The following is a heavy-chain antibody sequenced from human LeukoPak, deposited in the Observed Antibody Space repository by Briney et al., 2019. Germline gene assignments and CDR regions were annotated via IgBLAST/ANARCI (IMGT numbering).Heavy chain of an antibody. CDR1: GGTFSSYA. CDR3: ARNYDSSGYYYNWFDP. Sequence: GASVKVSCKASGGTFSSYAISWVRQAPGQGLEWMGGIIPIFGTANYAQKFQGRVTITADESTSTAYMELSSLGSEDTAVYYCARNYDSSGYYYNWFDPWGQGTLVTVSS. CDR2: IIPIFGTA. J-gene: IGHJ5*02. V-gene: IGHV1-69*13. D-gene: IGHD3-22*01.